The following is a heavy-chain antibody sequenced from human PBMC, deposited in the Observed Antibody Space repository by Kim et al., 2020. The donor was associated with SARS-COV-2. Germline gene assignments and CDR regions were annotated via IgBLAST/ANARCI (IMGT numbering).Heavy chain of an antibody. CDR3: ARDLAGPITMIVGDAFDI. D-gene: IGHD3-22*01. Sequence: KGRVTISVDTSKNQFSLKLSSVTAEDTAVYYCARDLAGPITMIVGDAFDIWGQGTMVTVSS. J-gene: IGHJ3*02. V-gene: IGHV4-31*02.